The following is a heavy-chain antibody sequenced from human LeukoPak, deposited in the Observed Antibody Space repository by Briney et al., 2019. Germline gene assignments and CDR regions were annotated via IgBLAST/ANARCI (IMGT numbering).Heavy chain of an antibody. CDR3: ARGLSFRRHVVPAALNWFDP. CDR1: GGSISSSSYY. CDR2: IYYSGST. J-gene: IGHJ5*02. Sequence: PSETLSLTCTVSGGSISSSSYYWGWIRQPPGKGLEWIGSIYYSGSTYYNPSLKSRVTISVDTSKNQFSLKLSSVTAADTAVYYCARGLSFRRHVVPAALNWFDPWGQGTLVTVSS. D-gene: IGHD2-2*01. V-gene: IGHV4-39*07.